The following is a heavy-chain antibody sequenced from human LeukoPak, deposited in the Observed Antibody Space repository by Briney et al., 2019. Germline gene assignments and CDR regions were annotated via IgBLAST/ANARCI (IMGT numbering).Heavy chain of an antibody. D-gene: IGHD6-19*01. CDR3: ARVAGGAFDI. J-gene: IGHJ3*02. Sequence: GGSLRLSCAASGFTFSNYAMSWVRQAPGKGREWVANIKQDESEKYYVDSVKGRFTISRDNAKNSLYLQMNSLRAEDTAVYYCARVAGGAFDIWGQGTMVTVSS. V-gene: IGHV3-7*01. CDR2: IKQDESEK. CDR1: GFTFSNYA.